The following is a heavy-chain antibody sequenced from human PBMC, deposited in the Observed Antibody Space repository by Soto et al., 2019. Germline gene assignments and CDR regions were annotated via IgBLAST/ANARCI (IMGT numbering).Heavy chain of an antibody. J-gene: IGHJ5*02. CDR1: GFSLSTNGVG. Sequence: QITLKESGPTLVKPKQTLTLTCTFSGFSLSTNGVGVGWIRQPPGKALEWLALIYWDDDKRYSPSLKSRLTITKDTSKRQVVLTITNMDPVHTATYYCAHTVSRYLLYHWGQGTLVTVSS. V-gene: IGHV2-5*02. CDR3: AHTVSRYLLYH. CDR2: IYWDDDK. D-gene: IGHD1-1*01.